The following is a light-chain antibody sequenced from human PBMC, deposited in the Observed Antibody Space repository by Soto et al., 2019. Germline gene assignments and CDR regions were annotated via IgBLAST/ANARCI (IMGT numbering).Light chain of an antibody. CDR3: YSYAGSNPVV. J-gene: IGLJ2*01. CDR2: GVT. V-gene: IGLV2-8*01. CDR1: GSDIGAYNF. Sequence: QSALAQPPSASGSPGQSVTISCTGSGSDIGAYNFVSWYQQHPGKAPKLMIFGVTERPSGVPDRFSGSKSGNTASLTVSGLQADDEAVYYCYSYAGSNPVVFGGGTKLTVL.